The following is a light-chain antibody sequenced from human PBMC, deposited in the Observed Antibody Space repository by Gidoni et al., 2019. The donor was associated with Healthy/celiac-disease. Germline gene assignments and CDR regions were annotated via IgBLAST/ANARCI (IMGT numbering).Light chain of an antibody. CDR3: QQRSNWRT. CDR1: QSVSSS. CDR2: DAS. Sequence: EIVLTQSPATLSLSPGERATLSCRARQSVSSSLAWYQQKPGQAPRLLIYDASNRATGIPARFSGSGSGTDFTLTISSLEPEDFAVYYCQQRSNWRTFGQGTKVEIK. V-gene: IGKV3-11*01. J-gene: IGKJ1*01.